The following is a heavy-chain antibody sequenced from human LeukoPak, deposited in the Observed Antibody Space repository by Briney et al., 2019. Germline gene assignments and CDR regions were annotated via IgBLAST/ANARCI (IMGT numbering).Heavy chain of an antibody. D-gene: IGHD6-13*01. V-gene: IGHV4-34*01. Sequence: PSETLSLTCAVYGGSFSGYYWSWIRQPPGKGLEWIGEINHSGSTNYNPPLKSRVTISVDTSKNQFSLKLSSVTAADTAVYYCARGQQLVRPYFDYWGQGTLVTVSS. J-gene: IGHJ4*02. CDR3: ARGQQLVRPYFDY. CDR2: INHSGST. CDR1: GGSFSGYY.